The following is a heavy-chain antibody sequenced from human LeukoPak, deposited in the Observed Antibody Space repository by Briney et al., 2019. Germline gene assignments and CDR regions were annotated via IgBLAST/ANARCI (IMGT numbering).Heavy chain of an antibody. CDR2: ISFDGSNK. Sequence: GGSLRLSCAASGFTFSSYSMNWVRQAPGKGLEWVAVISFDGSNKYYADSVKGRFTISRDNSKNTLYLQMNSLRAEDTSVYYCAKGCPGDMVTIRDYCFDYWGQGTLVTVSS. CDR3: AKGCPGDMVTIRDYCFDY. CDR1: GFTFSSYS. V-gene: IGHV3-30*18. D-gene: IGHD5-24*01. J-gene: IGHJ4*02.